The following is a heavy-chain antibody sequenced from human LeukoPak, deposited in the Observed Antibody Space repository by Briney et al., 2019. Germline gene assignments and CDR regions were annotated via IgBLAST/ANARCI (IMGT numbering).Heavy chain of an antibody. CDR1: GDSISSYY. CDR3: ARDVGATPGYFDY. V-gene: IGHV4-59*01. D-gene: IGHD1-26*01. Sequence: PSETLSLTCTVSGDSISSYYWSWIRQPPGKGLEWIGYIYYSGSTNYNPSLKSRVTISVDTSKNQFSLKLSSVTAADAAVYYCARDVGATPGYFDYWGQGTLVTVSS. J-gene: IGHJ4*02. CDR2: IYYSGST.